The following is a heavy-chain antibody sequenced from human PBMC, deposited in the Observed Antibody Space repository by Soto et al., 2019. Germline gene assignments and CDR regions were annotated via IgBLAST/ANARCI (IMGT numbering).Heavy chain of an antibody. CDR3: ARGPYDFWSGYHRKNYFDY. Sequence: SVKVSCKASGGTFSSYAISWVRQAPGQGLEWMGGIIPIFGTANYAQKFQGRVTITADESTSTAYMELSSLRSEDTAVYYCARGPYDFWSGYHRKNYFDYWGQGTLVTVSS. V-gene: IGHV1-69*13. D-gene: IGHD3-3*01. CDR1: GGTFSSYA. CDR2: IIPIFGTA. J-gene: IGHJ4*02.